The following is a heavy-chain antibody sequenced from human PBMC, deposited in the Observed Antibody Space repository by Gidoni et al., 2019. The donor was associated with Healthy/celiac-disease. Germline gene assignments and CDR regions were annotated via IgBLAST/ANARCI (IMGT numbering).Heavy chain of an antibody. D-gene: IGHD3-10*01. Sequence: QLQLVYSGGVVVQPGRSLRLSCAASVFTFSRYGIHWVRQAPGKGLEWVAVIWYDGSNKYYADSVKGRFTISRDNYKNTLYLQRNSLRAEDTAVYYCARDAGDVLLWFGEPLGWFDPWGQGTLVTVSS. V-gene: IGHV3-33*01. J-gene: IGHJ5*02. CDR2: IWYDGSNK. CDR3: ARDAGDVLLWFGEPLGWFDP. CDR1: VFTFSRYG.